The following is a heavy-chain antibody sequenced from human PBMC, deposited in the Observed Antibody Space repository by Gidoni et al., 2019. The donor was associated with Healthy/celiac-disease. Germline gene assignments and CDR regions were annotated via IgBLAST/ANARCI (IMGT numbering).Heavy chain of an antibody. V-gene: IGHV4-30-4*01. J-gene: IGHJ5*02. CDR2: IYYSGST. Sequence: QVQLQESGPGLVKPSQTLSLTCTVPGGSISSGGYYWSWIRQPPGKGLEWIGYIYYSGSTYYNPSLKSRVTISVDTSKNQFSLKLSSVTAADTAVYYCARGGYCSGGSCYHSGWFDPWGQGTLVTVSS. D-gene: IGHD2-15*01. CDR3: ARGGYCSGGSCYHSGWFDP. CDR1: GGSISSGGYY.